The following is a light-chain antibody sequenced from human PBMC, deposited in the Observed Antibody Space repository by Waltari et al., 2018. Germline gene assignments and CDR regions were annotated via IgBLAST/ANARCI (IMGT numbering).Light chain of an antibody. Sequence: EIVLTQSKGNTYLYPGARDTLHCRASQSVSSSYLAWYQQKPGQAPRRRSYGAASRATGIPDRFSGSGSGTDCTLTISRLEPEDFAVYYCQQYGSSPFTFGPGTKVDIK. J-gene: IGKJ3*01. V-gene: IGKV3-20*01. CDR1: QSVSSSY. CDR3: QQYGSSPFT. CDR2: GAA.